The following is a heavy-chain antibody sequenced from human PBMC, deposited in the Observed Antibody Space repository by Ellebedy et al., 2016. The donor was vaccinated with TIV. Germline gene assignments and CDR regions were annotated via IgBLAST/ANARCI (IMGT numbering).Heavy chain of an antibody. D-gene: IGHD6-19*01. CDR3: AREPSGVGWYDSSWFDP. Sequence: AASVKVSCKASGGTFSRHVISWVRQAPGQGLEWMGRIIPILGIANYAQKFQGRVTITADKSTITAYMELSSLRSEDTAVYYCAREPSGVGWYDSSWFDPWGQGTLVTVSS. CDR2: IIPILGIA. V-gene: IGHV1-69*04. J-gene: IGHJ5*02. CDR1: GGTFSRHV.